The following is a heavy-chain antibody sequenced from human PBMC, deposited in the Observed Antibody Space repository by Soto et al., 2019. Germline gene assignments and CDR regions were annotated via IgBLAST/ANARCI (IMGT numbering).Heavy chain of an antibody. J-gene: IGHJ4*02. CDR2: IYTSGST. Sequence: SETLSLTCTVSGGSISSYYWSWIRQPAGKGLEWIGRIYTSGSTNYNPSLKSRVAMSVDTSKNQFSLKLSSVTAADTAVYYCARDLLYSSSWYGIPFDYWGQGTLVTVSS. CDR3: ARDLLYSSSWYGIPFDY. D-gene: IGHD6-13*01. V-gene: IGHV4-4*07. CDR1: GGSISSYY.